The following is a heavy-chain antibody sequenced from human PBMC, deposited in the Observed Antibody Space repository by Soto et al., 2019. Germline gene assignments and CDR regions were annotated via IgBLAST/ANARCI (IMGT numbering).Heavy chain of an antibody. Sequence: GGSLRLSCAASGFTLSSYAMSWVRQAPGKGPEWVSTFSGTGGYTYYADSVKGRFTISRDDSKNTLFLHMNSLRAADTAVYYCARGQRALITYGPFDPWGQGTQVTVSS. V-gene: IGHV3-23*01. D-gene: IGHD4-17*01. CDR2: FSGTGGYT. CDR1: GFTLSSYA. CDR3: ARGQRALITYGPFDP. J-gene: IGHJ5*02.